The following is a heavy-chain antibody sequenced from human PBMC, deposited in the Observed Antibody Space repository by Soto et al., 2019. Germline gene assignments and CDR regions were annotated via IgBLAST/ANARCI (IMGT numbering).Heavy chain of an antibody. Sequence: QRQLQESGSGLVKPSQTLSLTCAVSGGSISSGGYSWIWIRQPPGKGLEWIGYIYHSGSTYYNPSLKSRVTISVDRSKSQSSLTLSSVPAAGTAVYYCARVPGLWGRGALVTVAS. J-gene: IGHJ2*01. CDR3: ARVPGL. V-gene: IGHV4-30-2*01. CDR2: IYHSGST. CDR1: GGSISSGGYS.